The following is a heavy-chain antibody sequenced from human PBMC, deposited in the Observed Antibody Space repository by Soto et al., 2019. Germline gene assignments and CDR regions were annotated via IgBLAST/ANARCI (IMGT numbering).Heavy chain of an antibody. V-gene: IGHV4-61*03. D-gene: IGHD2-2*02. J-gene: IGHJ5*02. CDR1: GGSVSSGSYY. Sequence: SETLSLTCTVSGGSVSSGSYYWSWIRQPPGKGLEWIGYIYYSGSTNYNPSLKSRVTISADKSISTAYLQWSSLKASDTAMYYCARTAARGSDCSSTSCYRDNWFDPWGQGTLVTVSS. CDR3: ARTAARGSDCSSTSCYRDNWFDP. CDR2: IYYSGST.